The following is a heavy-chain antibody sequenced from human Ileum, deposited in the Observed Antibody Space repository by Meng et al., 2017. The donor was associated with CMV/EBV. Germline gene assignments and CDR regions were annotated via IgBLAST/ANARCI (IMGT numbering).Heavy chain of an antibody. Sequence: GLIVTTDDMNWVRQAPGKGLQWVSGSRVGGGATYYADSVKGRFTISRDNSKNTLYLQMDSLRPEDTAIYYCARGKPSADSGDTVQHWGQGTLVTVSS. CDR2: SRVGGGAT. V-gene: IGHV3-23*01. CDR1: GLIVTTDD. J-gene: IGHJ1*01. D-gene: IGHD3-10*01. CDR3: ARGKPSADSGDTVQH.